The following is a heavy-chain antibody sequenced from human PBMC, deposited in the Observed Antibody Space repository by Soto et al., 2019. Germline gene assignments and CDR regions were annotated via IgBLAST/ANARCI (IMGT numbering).Heavy chain of an antibody. V-gene: IGHV1-46*01. CDR3: ARSVVDREIHDY. Sequence: GASVKVSCKASGYTFTSYYMHWVRQAPGQGLEWMGMIKPTGGSTSYAQKFQGRVTMTRDTSTSTVYMELSSLTSEDTAVYYCARSVVDREIHDYWRQGSLVTVSS. CDR1: GYTFTSYY. J-gene: IGHJ4*02. CDR2: IKPTGGST. D-gene: IGHD3-10*01.